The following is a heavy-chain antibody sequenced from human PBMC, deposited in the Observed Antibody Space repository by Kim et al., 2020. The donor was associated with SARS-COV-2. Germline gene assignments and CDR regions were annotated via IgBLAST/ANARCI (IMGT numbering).Heavy chain of an antibody. Sequence: GGSLRLSCAASGFTFSNYAMSWVRQAPGKGLEWVSFIFTDGSRTYYADSVKGRFTTSRDNSKNTLYLQMNSLRAEDTAIYYCASEPSQQVDYWGQGTLVT. J-gene: IGHJ4*02. D-gene: IGHD6-13*01. V-gene: IGHV3-23*03. CDR3: ASEPSQQVDY. CDR2: IFTDGSRT. CDR1: GFTFSNYA.